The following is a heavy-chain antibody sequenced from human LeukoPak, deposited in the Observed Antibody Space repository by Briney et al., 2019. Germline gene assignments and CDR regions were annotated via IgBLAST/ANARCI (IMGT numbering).Heavy chain of an antibody. D-gene: IGHD2-2*02. CDR3: AKDGGVVPAAIGEFDY. CDR2: IRYDGSNK. CDR1: GFTFSSYG. Sequence: GGSLRLSGAASGFTFSSYGMPWVRQAPGKGLEWVAFIRYDGSNKDYADSVKGRFTISRDNPKNTLYLQMNSLRAEDTAVYYCAKDGGVVPAAIGEFDYWGQGTLVTVSS. V-gene: IGHV3-30*02. J-gene: IGHJ4*02.